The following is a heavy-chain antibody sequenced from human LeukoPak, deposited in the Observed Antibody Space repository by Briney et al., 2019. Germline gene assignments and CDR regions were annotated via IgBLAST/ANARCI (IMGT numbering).Heavy chain of an antibody. CDR3: AISTSRDGNYYYYYGMDV. CDR1: GFTFSSYW. V-gene: IGHV3-74*01. J-gene: IGHJ6*04. Sequence: GGSLRLSCAASGFTFSSYWMHWVRHAPGKGLVWVSRINSDGSSTSYADSVKGRFTISRDNAKNTLYLQMNSLRAEDTAVYYCAISTSRDGNYYYYYGMDVWGKGTTVTVSS. CDR2: INSDGSST. D-gene: IGHD2-2*01.